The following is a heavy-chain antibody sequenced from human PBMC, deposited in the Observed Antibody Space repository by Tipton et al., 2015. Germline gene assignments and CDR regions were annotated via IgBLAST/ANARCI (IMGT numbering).Heavy chain of an antibody. Sequence: TLSLTCTVSGGSLSSGSYYWSWIRQPPGKGLEWIGYIYYRDTTHYNPSLKSRITISLNTSKNQFSLKMSSVTAADTAVYFCARDLEHGMDVWGQGTTVTVS. V-gene: IGHV4-61*01. CDR2: IYYRDTT. CDR3: ARDLEHGMDV. J-gene: IGHJ6*02. CDR1: GGSLSSGSYY.